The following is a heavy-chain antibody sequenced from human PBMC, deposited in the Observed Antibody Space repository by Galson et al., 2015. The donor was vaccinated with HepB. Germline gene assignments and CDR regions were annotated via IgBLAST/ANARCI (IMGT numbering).Heavy chain of an antibody. J-gene: IGHJ6*02. V-gene: IGHV3-48*02. CDR3: ARGHYYYYGMDV. CDR2: ISSSSTI. CDR1: GFTFSSYS. Sequence: SLRLSCAASGFTFSSYSMNWVRQAPGKGLEWVSYISSSSTIYYADSVKGRFTISRDNAKNSLYLQMNSLRDEDTAVYYCARGHYYYYGMDVWGQGTTVTVSS.